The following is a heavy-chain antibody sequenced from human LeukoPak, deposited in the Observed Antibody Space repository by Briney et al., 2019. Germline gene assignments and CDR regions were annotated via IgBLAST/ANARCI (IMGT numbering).Heavy chain of an antibody. CDR1: GYTFTGYY. J-gene: IGHJ4*02. CDR2: INPNSGGT. D-gene: IGHD3-10*01. Sequence: APVKVSCKASGYTFTGYYMHWVRQAPGQGLEWMGWINPNSGGTNYAQKFQGRVTMTRDTSISIAYMELSRLRSDDTAVYYCARDSNTMVRGVIGSTGYWGQGTLVTVSS. CDR3: ARDSNTMVRGVIGSTGY. V-gene: IGHV1-2*02.